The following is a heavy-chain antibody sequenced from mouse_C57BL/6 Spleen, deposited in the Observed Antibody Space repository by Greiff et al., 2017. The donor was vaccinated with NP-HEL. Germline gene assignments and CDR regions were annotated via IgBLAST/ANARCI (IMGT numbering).Heavy chain of an antibody. CDR2: IDPNSGGT. CDR1: GYTFTSYW. V-gene: IGHV1-72*01. Sequence: VQLQQPGAELVKPGASVKLSCKASGYTFTSYWMHWVKQRPGRGPEWIGRIDPNSGGTKYNEKFKSKATLTVDKPSSTAYMQLSRLTSEDSAVYYCAGDYGSSLAWFAYWGQGTLVTVSA. D-gene: IGHD1-1*01. J-gene: IGHJ3*01. CDR3: AGDYGSSLAWFAY.